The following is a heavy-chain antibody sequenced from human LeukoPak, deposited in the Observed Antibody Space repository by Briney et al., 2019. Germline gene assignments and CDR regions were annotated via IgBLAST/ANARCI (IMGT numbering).Heavy chain of an antibody. D-gene: IGHD2-2*01. Sequence: GGSLRLSCAASGFTFSNYAMIWVRQAPGKGLEWVSIICGSGGETHYADSVKGRFTISRDNAKNTLDLQMNSLRADDTAVYYCAKGASSSCYATADYWGQGTLVTVSS. J-gene: IGHJ4*02. CDR2: ICGSGGET. CDR3: AKGASSSCYATADY. V-gene: IGHV3-23*01. CDR1: GFTFSNYA.